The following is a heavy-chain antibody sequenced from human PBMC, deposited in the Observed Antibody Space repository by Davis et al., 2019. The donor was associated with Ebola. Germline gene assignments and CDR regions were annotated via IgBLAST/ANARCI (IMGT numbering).Heavy chain of an antibody. CDR2: IYYSGCT. CDR3: ARDGVYVDYRRGMDV. Sequence: SETLSPTCTVPGGSISSYYWSWIRQPPGKGLEWIGYIYYSGCTYYNPSLKSRVTISVDTSKNQFSLKLSSVTAADTAIYYCARDGVYVDYRRGMDVWGQETTVTVSS. J-gene: IGHJ6*02. V-gene: IGHV4-59*01. D-gene: IGHD4-17*01. CDR1: GGSISSYY.